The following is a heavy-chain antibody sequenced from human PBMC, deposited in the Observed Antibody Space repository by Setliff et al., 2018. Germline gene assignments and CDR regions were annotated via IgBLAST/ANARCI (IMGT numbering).Heavy chain of an antibody. J-gene: IGHJ2*01. CDR3: ARNPASFQYSFDH. CDR2: ISYSGNP. Sequence: SETLSLTCTVSGDSISSGYYYWGWIRQPPGKGLEWIGRISYSGNPYYNPSLKSRVTISVDTSKNHFSLRLSSVTAADTAVYYCARNPASFQYSFDHWGRGTLVTVSS. CDR1: GDSISSGYYY. D-gene: IGHD6-6*01. V-gene: IGHV4-39*07.